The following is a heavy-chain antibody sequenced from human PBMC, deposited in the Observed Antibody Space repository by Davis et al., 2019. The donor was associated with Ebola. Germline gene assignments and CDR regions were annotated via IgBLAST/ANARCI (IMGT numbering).Heavy chain of an antibody. CDR1: GFTFSSYW. CDR3: ARGGPTYCGGDCYSRWFDP. CDR2: INSDGSST. Sequence: GESLKISCAASGFTFSSYWMHWVRQAPGKGLVWVSRINSDGSSTTYADSVKGRFTISRDNAKNTLYLQMNSLRAEDAAVYYCARGGPTYCGGDCYSRWFDPWGQGTLVTVSS. V-gene: IGHV3-74*01. D-gene: IGHD2-21*02. J-gene: IGHJ5*02.